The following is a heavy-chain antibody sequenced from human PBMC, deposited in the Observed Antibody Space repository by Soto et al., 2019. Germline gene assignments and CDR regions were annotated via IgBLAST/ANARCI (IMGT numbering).Heavy chain of an antibody. D-gene: IGHD6-13*01. CDR3: ARVPIAAAGRVYYYMDV. Sequence: SETLSLTCTVSGGSISSYYWGWIRQPPGKGLEWIGYIYYSGSTNYNPSLKSRVTISVDTSKNQFSLKLSSVTAADTAVYYCARVPIAAAGRVYYYMDVWGKGTTVTVSS. CDR2: IYYSGST. V-gene: IGHV4-59*01. J-gene: IGHJ6*03. CDR1: GGSISSYY.